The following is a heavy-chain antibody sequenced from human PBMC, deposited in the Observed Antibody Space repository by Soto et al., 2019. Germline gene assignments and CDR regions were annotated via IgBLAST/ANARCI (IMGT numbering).Heavy chain of an antibody. V-gene: IGHV3-64D*08. CDR1: GFTFSSYA. J-gene: IGHJ5*02. D-gene: IGHD2-15*01. CDR2: ISSNGGST. Sequence: GGSLRLSCSASGFTFSSYAMHWVRQAPGKGLEYVSAISSNGGSTYYADSVKGRFTISRDNSKNALNLQRSSLRAEDTAVYYCVKGERDCSGGSCYPPPFGWFDPWGQGTLVTVSS. CDR3: VKGERDCSGGSCYPPPFGWFDP.